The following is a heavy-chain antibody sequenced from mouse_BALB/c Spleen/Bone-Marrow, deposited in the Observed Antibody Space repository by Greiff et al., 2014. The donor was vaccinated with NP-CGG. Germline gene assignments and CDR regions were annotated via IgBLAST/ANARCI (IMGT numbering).Heavy chain of an antibody. J-gene: IGHJ3*01. CDR1: GYTFTKHH. Sequence: VQLKESGAEPVRPGASVKISCKAFGYTFTKHHINWVKQRPGQGLDWIGYINPYNDYTSYNQKFKGKATLTVDKSSSTAYMDLSSLTSEDSAVYYCAREDYGAWFAYWGQGTLVTVSA. CDR2: INPYNDYT. CDR3: AREDYGAWFAY. V-gene: IGHV1S45*01. D-gene: IGHD1-2*01.